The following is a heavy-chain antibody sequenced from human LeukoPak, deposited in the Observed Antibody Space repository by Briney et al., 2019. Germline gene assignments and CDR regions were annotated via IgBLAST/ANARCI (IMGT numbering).Heavy chain of an antibody. V-gene: IGHV3-7*03. D-gene: IGHD2-15*01. CDR2: IKQDGSEK. Sequence: PGGSLRLSCAASGFTFSSYWMIWVRQAPGKGLEGVANIKQDGSEKYYVDSVKGRFTISRDNAKNSLYLQMNSLRAEDTAVYYCARAPYCIGGSCRFDYWGQGTLVTVSS. CDR1: GFTFSSYW. CDR3: ARAPYCIGGSCRFDY. J-gene: IGHJ4*02.